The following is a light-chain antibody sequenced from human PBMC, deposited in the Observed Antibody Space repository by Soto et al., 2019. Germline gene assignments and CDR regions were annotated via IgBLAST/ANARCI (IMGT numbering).Light chain of an antibody. CDR2: WAS. Sequence: DIVMTQSPDSLAVSLGERATINCKSSQSILYSSNNKNYLAWYQQKSGQPPKLLIYWASTRESGVPDRFSGSGAGTEFTRTISSLQAEDVAFYYCQQYYSTPRTFGQGTKVEIK. V-gene: IGKV4-1*01. J-gene: IGKJ1*01. CDR3: QQYYSTPRT. CDR1: QSILYSSNNKNY.